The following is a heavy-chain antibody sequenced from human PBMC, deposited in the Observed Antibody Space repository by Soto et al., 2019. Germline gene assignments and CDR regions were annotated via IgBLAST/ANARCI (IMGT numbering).Heavy chain of an antibody. CDR1: GYSFASYW. J-gene: IGHJ3*02. V-gene: IGHV5-51*01. CDR3: AKGGSTVPQLRLNAFDI. Sequence: GESLKSCCKGSGYSFASYWIGWVRQMPGKGLVWMGIIYPGDSDSRYSPSFQGQVTISADKSISTAYLQWSSLKASDTAMYYCAKGGSTVPQLRLNAFDIWAPGTMVTVSS. CDR2: IYPGDSDS. D-gene: IGHD4-17*01.